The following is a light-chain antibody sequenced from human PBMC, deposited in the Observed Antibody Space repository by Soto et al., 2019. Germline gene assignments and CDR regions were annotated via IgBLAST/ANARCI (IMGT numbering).Light chain of an antibody. CDR2: GAT. CDR1: QSVSSN. J-gene: IGKJ2*01. CDR3: KHLNTWPKL. Sequence: EILMTQSPVTLSVPPGETVMLYCAASQSVSSNVAWYQRKPGQPPRLLIYGATSRVRSVPARFSGTGSGTSFILPSIGLNFEDFVVIGFKHLNTWPKLFGQGTRLK. V-gene: IGKV3-15*01.